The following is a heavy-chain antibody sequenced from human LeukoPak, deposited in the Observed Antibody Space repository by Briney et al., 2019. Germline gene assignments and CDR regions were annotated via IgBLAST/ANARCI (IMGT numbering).Heavy chain of an antibody. CDR1: GGSISSYY. CDR2: IYYSGST. J-gene: IGHJ4*02. V-gene: IGHV4-59*08. D-gene: IGHD5-24*01. Sequence: TSETLSLTCTVSGGSISSYYWSWIRQPPGKGLEWIGYIYYSGSTNYNPSLKSRVTISVDTSKNQFSLKLSFVTAADTAVYYCARTSWLQSSYYFDYWGQGTLVTVSS. CDR3: ARTSWLQSSYYFDY.